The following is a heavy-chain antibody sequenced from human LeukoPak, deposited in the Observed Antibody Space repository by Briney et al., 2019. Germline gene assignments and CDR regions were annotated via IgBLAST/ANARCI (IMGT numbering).Heavy chain of an antibody. J-gene: IGHJ4*02. CDR2: ISSTSTYI. CDR1: GFTFSSYS. CDR3: ARYASGSFDC. Sequence: SGGSLRLSCAASGFTFSSYSMSWVRQAPGKGLQWVSSISSTSTYIYYADSVKGRFTISRDNAKNSPYLQMDSLRAEDTAVYYCARYASGSFDCWGQGTLVTVSS. D-gene: IGHD3-10*01. V-gene: IGHV3-21*01.